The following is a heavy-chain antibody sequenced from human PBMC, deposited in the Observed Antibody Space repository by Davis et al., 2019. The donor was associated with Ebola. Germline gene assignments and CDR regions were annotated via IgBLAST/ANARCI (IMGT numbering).Heavy chain of an antibody. CDR3: ARDVEVVGIAAGSYLYYYYGMDV. D-gene: IGHD3-10*01. Sequence: ASVKVSCEASGYTFTSYGISWVRQAPGQGLEWMGWIRAYNGNTNYAQKLQGRVTMTTDTSTSTAYMELRSLRSDDTAVYYCARDVEVVGIAAGSYLYYYYGMDVWGQGTTVTVSS. V-gene: IGHV1-18*01. CDR1: GYTFTSYG. CDR2: IRAYNGNT. J-gene: IGHJ6*02.